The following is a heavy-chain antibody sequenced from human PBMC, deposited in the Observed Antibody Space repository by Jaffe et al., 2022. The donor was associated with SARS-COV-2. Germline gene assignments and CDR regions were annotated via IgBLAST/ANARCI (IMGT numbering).Heavy chain of an antibody. CDR1: GFKFDDYV. D-gene: IGHD2-15*01. V-gene: IGHV3-9*01. CDR3: AINYDARGQYCSGCAFDI. CDR2: ISRDSGSR. Sequence: EVQLVESGGGLVQPGGSLRLSCAASGFKFDDYVMHWVRQGPGKGLEWVSGISRDSGSRGYADSVRGRFTISRDNGKNSHYLQMNSLRPEDTAFYYCAINYDARGQYCSGCAFDIWGQGTMVTVSS. J-gene: IGHJ3*02.